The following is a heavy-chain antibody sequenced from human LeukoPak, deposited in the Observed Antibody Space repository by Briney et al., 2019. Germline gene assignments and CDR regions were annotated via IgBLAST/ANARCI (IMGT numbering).Heavy chain of an antibody. V-gene: IGHV1-2*02. CDR1: GYTFTGYY. D-gene: IGHD5-18*01. Sequence: ASVKVSCKASGYTFTGYYMHWVRQAPGQGLEWMGWINPNSGGTNYAQKFQGRVTMTRDTSISTAYMELSRLRSDDTAVYYCARRGGYSYGIPSYFDYWGQGTLVTVSS. J-gene: IGHJ4*02. CDR2: INPNSGGT. CDR3: ARRGGYSYGIPSYFDY.